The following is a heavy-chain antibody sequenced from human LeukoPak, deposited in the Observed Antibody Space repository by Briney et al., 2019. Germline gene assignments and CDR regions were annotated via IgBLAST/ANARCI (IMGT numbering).Heavy chain of an antibody. J-gene: IGHJ6*03. Sequence: PGGSLRLSCAASGFTFSSYAMSWVRQAPGKGLVWVSAISGSGGSTYYADSVKGRFTISRDNSKNTLYLQMNSLRAEDTAVYYCAKRAGESSPIEYYYYMDVWGKGTTVTVSS. CDR1: GFTFSSYA. CDR3: AKRAGESSPIEYYYYMDV. D-gene: IGHD1-14*01. V-gene: IGHV3-23*01. CDR2: ISGSGGST.